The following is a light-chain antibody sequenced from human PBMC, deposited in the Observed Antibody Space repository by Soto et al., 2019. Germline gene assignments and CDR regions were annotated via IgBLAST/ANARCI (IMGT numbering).Light chain of an antibody. J-gene: IGKJ1*01. V-gene: IGKV1-39*01. CDR1: QNIFSY. CDR2: AAS. CDR3: QQSYSAPLT. Sequence: DIQMTQTPSSLSASVGDRVTITCRASQNIFSYLNCYQQKPGKAPNLLIYAASNLQSGVPSRFSGSGSGTDFPLIISSLQREDFATYHCQQSYSAPLTFGQGTKV.